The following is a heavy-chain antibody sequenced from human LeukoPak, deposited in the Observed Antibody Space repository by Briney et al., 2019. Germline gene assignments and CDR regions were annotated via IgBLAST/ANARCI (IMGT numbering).Heavy chain of an antibody. CDR3: ARGDCSGGSCYLPEYLQH. J-gene: IGHJ1*01. D-gene: IGHD2-15*01. CDR1: GYTLISYA. V-gene: IGHV1-18*01. Sequence: ASVTVSCKASGYTLISYAISWVRQAPGQGLEWMGWITAYNGYTTYAQKLQGRVTMTTDTSTNTAYMGLRSLKSDDTAVYYCARGDCSGGSCYLPEYLQHWGQGTLVTVSS. CDR2: ITAYNGYT.